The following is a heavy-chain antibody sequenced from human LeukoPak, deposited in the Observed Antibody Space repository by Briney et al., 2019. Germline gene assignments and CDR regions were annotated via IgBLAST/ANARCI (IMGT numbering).Heavy chain of an antibody. CDR1: GFTFSSYW. D-gene: IGHD6-19*01. J-gene: IGHJ6*03. CDR3: AKPSPGIAVTSYYYYMDV. Sequence: GGSLRLSCAASGFTFSSYWMNWVRQAPGKGLEWVANIRQDGSEKYYVDSVKGRFTISRDNAKNSLYLQMNSLRAEDTALYYCAKPSPGIAVTSYYYYMDVWGKGTTVTVSS. V-gene: IGHV3-7*03. CDR2: IRQDGSEK.